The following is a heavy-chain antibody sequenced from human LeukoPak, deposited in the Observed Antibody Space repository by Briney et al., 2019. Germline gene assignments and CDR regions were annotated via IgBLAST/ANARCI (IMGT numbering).Heavy chain of an antibody. D-gene: IGHD2-15*01. Sequence: GRSLRLSCAASGFTFSSYAMTWVRQAPGKGLEWVSSISVSGGSTYYSDPAKGRFTISRDNSKNTLYLQMNSLRVEDTAVYYCANRGVGYYYMDVWGKGTTVTVSS. CDR2: ISVSGGST. J-gene: IGHJ6*03. CDR3: ANRGVGYYYMDV. CDR1: GFTFSSYA. V-gene: IGHV3-23*01.